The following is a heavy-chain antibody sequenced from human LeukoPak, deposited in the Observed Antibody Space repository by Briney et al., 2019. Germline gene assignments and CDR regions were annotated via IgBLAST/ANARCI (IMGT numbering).Heavy chain of an antibody. V-gene: IGHV3-7*05. Sequence: GGPLRLSCVGSGFTFSNHQMNWVRQAPGKGLEWVAKIRTDGDKKHYVDSVKGRFTIYRDNTKNSLFLQMNSLRVEDTAVYYCARWNYDSGAWLLDYWGQGTPVTASS. J-gene: IGHJ4*02. CDR2: IRTDGDKK. D-gene: IGHD3-10*01. CDR1: GFTFSNHQ. CDR3: ARWNYDSGAWLLDY.